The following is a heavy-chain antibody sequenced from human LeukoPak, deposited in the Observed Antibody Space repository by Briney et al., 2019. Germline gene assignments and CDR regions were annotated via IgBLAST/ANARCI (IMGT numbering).Heavy chain of an antibody. CDR2: ISYDGSDK. Sequence: GGSLKLSCAASGFTFSSYGMHWVRQAPGKGLEWVAVISYDGSDKYYADAVKGRFTISRDSSKDTLYLQMNSLRTEDTAVYYCAKEHYSDSSAYLDYWGQGTLVTVSS. V-gene: IGHV3-30*18. CDR1: GFTFSSYG. D-gene: IGHD3-22*01. CDR3: AKEHYSDSSAYLDY. J-gene: IGHJ4*02.